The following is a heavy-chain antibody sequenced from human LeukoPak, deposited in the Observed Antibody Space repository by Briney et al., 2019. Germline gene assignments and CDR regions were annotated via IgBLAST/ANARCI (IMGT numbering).Heavy chain of an antibody. CDR3: ATLPSGSYYVDFDY. CDR2: FDPEDGET. J-gene: IGHJ4*02. Sequence: ASVKVSCKVSGYTLTELSMHWVRQAPGKGLEWMGGFDPEDGETIYAQKFQGRVTMTEGTSTDTAYMELSSLRSEDTAVYYCATLPSGSYYVDFDYWGQGTLVTVSS. D-gene: IGHD1-26*01. V-gene: IGHV1-24*01. CDR1: GYTLTELS.